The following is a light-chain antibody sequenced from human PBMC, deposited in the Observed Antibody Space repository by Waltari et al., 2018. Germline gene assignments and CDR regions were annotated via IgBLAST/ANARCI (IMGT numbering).Light chain of an antibody. J-gene: IGLJ7*01. CDR3: AVWDDRLNGVV. V-gene: IGLV1-44*01. CDR2: GKN. Sequence: QSALTQAPSASVTPGQRVPISCSGSSFHIGRNDVNWYHQVPGTAPKLLIFGKNQRPSGVPDRFSGSRSGTSVSLAISGLQSGDEGDYYCAVWDDRLNGVVFGGGTQLTVL. CDR1: SFHIGRND.